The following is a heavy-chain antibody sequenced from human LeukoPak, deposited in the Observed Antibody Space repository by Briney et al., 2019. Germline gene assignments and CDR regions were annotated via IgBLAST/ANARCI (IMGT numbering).Heavy chain of an antibody. D-gene: IGHD3-10*01. CDR2: IIPIFGTA. CDR1: GGTFSSYA. CDR3: ARFGGSGSYYNKYYYYGMDV. V-gene: IGHV1-69*01. J-gene: IGHJ6*04. Sequence: SVKVSCKASGGTFSSYAISWVRQAPGQGLEWMGGIIPIFGTANYAQKFQGRVTITADESTSKAYMELSSLRSEDTAVYYCARFGGSGSYYNKYYYYGMDVWGKGTTVTVSS.